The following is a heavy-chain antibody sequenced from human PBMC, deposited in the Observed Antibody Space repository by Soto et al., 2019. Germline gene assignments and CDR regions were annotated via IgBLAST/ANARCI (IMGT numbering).Heavy chain of an antibody. Sequence: QVQLVQSGAEVKKPGSSVKVSCKASGGTFSSYAISWVRQAPGQGLEWMGGIIPIFGTANYAQKFQGRVTITADESTSTAYMELSSLRSEDTAVYYCARDVLRYFDRTRRNWFDPWGQGTLVTVSS. V-gene: IGHV1-69*01. CDR1: GGTFSSYA. J-gene: IGHJ5*02. CDR2: IIPIFGTA. D-gene: IGHD3-9*01. CDR3: ARDVLRYFDRTRRNWFDP.